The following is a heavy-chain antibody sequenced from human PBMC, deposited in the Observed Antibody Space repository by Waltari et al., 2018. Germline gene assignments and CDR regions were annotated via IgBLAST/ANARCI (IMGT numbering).Heavy chain of an antibody. V-gene: IGHV1-8*01. J-gene: IGHJ4*02. CDR2: MNPNSGNT. Sequence: QVQLVQSGAEVQKPGASVKVSCKASGSTFTSYDINWVRQAPGQGLEWMGWMNPNSGNTGYAQKFQGRVTMTRNTSISTAYMELSSLRSEDTAVYYCARGRRGYVWGSYPFDYWGQGTLVTVSS. CDR1: GSTFTSYD. CDR3: ARGRRGYVWGSYPFDY. D-gene: IGHD3-16*02.